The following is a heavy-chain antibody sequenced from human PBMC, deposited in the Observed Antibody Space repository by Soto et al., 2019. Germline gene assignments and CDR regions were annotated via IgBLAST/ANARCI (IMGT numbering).Heavy chain of an antibody. CDR2: IYSGGGT. CDR3: ARNGWGMATVGM. J-gene: IGHJ4*02. CDR1: GFTVSNNY. D-gene: IGHD4-4*01. V-gene: IGHV3-53*01. Sequence: EVQLVESGGGLVQPGGSLRLSCAASGFTVSNNYMNWFRLAPGKGLEWVSLIYSGGGTYYADSVKGRFTISRDNSKNTLYLQMTSLRAEDTAVYYCARNGWGMATVGMWGPGTLVTVSS.